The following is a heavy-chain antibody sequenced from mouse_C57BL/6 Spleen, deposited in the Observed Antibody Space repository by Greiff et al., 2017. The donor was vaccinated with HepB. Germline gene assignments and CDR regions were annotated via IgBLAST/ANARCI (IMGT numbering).Heavy chain of an antibody. CDR1: GYSITSGYY. V-gene: IGHV3-6*01. CDR2: ISYDGSN. D-gene: IGHD2-4*01. J-gene: IGHJ2*01. Sequence: VQLKESGPGLVKPSPSLSLTCSVTGYSITSGYYWNWIRQFPGNKLEWMGYISYDGSNNYNPSLKNRISITRDTSKNQFFLKLNSVTTEDTATYYCARDRGIIYYDYDDYFDSWGQGSTLTVSS. CDR3: ARDRGIIYYDYDDYFDS.